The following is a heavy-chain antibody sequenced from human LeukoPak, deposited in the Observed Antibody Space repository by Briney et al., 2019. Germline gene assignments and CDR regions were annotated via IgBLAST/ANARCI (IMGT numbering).Heavy chain of an antibody. J-gene: IGHJ4*02. Sequence: PGGSLRLSCAASGFPVSNNYMSWVRQAPGKGLEWVSIIYTGGITYYADSVKGRFTVSRDNSKNTLYLQMNSLRAEDTAVYYCAKDFRGVIILYYFDYWGQGTLVTVSS. CDR1: GFPVSNNY. V-gene: IGHV3-53*01. CDR2: IYTGGIT. CDR3: AKDFRGVIILYYFDY. D-gene: IGHD3-10*01.